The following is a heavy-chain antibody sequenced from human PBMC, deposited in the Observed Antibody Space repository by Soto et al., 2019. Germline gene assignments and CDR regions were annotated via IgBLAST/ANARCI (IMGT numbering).Heavy chain of an antibody. D-gene: IGHD4-17*01. CDR3: ARGRVGLREPIDPFDL. Sequence: SETLSLTCTVSGGSVRSGGYYWGWVRQHPGKGLDWIGYIHYSGTTHYNPSLRSRPSISLDTSQNTFSLTLTSMTVADPAIYYCARGRVGLREPIDPFDLWGPGKKVTVSS. J-gene: IGHJ3*01. CDR1: GGSVRSGGYY. CDR2: IHYSGTT. V-gene: IGHV4-31*03.